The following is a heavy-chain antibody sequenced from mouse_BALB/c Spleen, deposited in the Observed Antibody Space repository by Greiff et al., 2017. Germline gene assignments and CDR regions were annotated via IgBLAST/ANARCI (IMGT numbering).Heavy chain of an antibody. J-gene: IGHJ3*01. CDR2: INPYNDGT. CDR3: AREVYYDYDGAWFAY. V-gene: IGHV1-14*01. CDR1: GYTFTSYV. D-gene: IGHD2-4*01. Sequence: EVQLQQSGPELVKPGASVKMSCKASGYTFTSYVMHWVKQKPGQGLEWIGYINPYNDGTKYNEKFKGKATLTSDKSSSTAYMELSSLTSEDSAVYYCAREVYYDYDGAWFAYWGQGTLVTVSA.